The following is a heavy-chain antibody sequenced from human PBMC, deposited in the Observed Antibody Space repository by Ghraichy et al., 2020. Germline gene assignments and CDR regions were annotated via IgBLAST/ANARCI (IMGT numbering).Heavy chain of an antibody. CDR2: ISSSSSYI. J-gene: IGHJ6*02. V-gene: IGHV3-21*01. D-gene: IGHD3-10*01. Sequence: GGSLRLSCAASGFTFSSYSMNWVRQAPGKGLEWVSYISSSSSYIYYADSVKGRFTISRDNAKNSLYLQMNSLRAEDTAVYYCAAWTVRGVIVGPTNYYYYGMDVWGQGTTVNVSS. CDR1: GFTFSSYS. CDR3: AAWTVRGVIVGPTNYYYYGMDV.